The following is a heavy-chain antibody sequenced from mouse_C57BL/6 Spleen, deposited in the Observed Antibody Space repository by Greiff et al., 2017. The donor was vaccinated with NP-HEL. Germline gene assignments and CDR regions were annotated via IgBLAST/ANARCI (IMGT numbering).Heavy chain of an antibody. D-gene: IGHD2-3*01. V-gene: IGHV7-3*01. CDR3: ARPHDGYYDYAMDY. CDR1: GFTFTDYY. Sequence: EVKVEESGGGLVQPGGSLSLSCAASGFTFTDYYMSWVRQPPGKALEWLGFISNKANGYTSEYSASVKGRFTISRDNSKSIRYLQMKALMAEDRATDDCARPHDGYYDYAMDYWGKGTSVTVSS. J-gene: IGHJ4*01. CDR2: ISNKANGYTS.